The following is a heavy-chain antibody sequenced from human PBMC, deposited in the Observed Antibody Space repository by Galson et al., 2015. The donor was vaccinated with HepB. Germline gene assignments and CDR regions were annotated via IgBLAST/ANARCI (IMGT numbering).Heavy chain of an antibody. D-gene: IGHD1-26*01. V-gene: IGHV3-48*01. Sequence: SLRLSCAASGFTFSSYSMNWVRQAPGKGLEWVSYISSSSSTIYYADSVKGRFTISRDNAKNSLYLQMNSLRAEDTAVYYCANSVGVGATLLSGWGQGTLVTVSS. CDR1: GFTFSSYS. CDR2: ISSSSSTI. CDR3: ANSVGVGATLLSG. J-gene: IGHJ4*02.